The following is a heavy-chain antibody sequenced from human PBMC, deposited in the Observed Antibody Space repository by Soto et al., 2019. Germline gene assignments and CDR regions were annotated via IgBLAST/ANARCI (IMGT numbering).Heavy chain of an antibody. D-gene: IGHD4-17*01. CDR1: GFTFSSYS. Sequence: EVQLVESGGGLVQPGGSLRLSYAASGFTFSSYSMNWVRQAPGKGLEWVSYISSSSSTIYYADSVKGRFTISRDNAKNSLYLQMNSLRAEDTAVYYCARGPVYGDSAHYYYYMDVWGKGTTVTVSS. V-gene: IGHV3-48*01. J-gene: IGHJ6*03. CDR2: ISSSSSTI. CDR3: ARGPVYGDSAHYYYYMDV.